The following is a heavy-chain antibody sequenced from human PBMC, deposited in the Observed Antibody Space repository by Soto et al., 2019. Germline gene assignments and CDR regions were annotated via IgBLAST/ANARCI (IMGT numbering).Heavy chain of an antibody. D-gene: IGHD4-4*01. CDR3: ARELQGLYYFDY. CDR1: EYPFTAYA. CDR2: INAGNGNT. J-gene: IGHJ4*02. V-gene: IGHV1-3*01. Sequence: ASVKVSCNASEYPFTAYAMHWGRQAPGQSLEWMGWINAGNGNTKYSQKFQGRVTITRDTSASTAYMELSSLRSEDTAVYYCARELQGLYYFDYWGLGTLVTVSS.